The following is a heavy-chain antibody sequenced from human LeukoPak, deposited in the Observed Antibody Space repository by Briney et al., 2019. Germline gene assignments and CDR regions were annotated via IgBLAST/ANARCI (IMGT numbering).Heavy chain of an antibody. CDR2: ISAYNGNT. J-gene: IGHJ6*02. CDR3: ARDETFGELPLPFYYYYGMDV. V-gene: IGHV1-18*01. D-gene: IGHD1-7*01. Sequence: ASVKVSCKASGYTFTSYGISWVRPAPGQGLEWMGWISAYNGNTNYAQKLQGRVTMTTDTSTSTAYMELRSLRSDDTAVYYCARDETFGELPLPFYYYYGMDVWGQGTTVTVSS. CDR1: GYTFTSYG.